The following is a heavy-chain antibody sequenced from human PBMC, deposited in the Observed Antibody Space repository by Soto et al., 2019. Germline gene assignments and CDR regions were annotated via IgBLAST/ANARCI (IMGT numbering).Heavy chain of an antibody. J-gene: IGHJ4*02. CDR3: ARGDTAMVIDY. Sequence: GGSLRLSCAVSGFTFSIYWVHWVRQAPGKGLVWVSRINSAGTTTTYADYMKGQFTISRDNAKNTLYLQMNSLRAVDTAVYYCARGDTAMVIDYWGQGTQVTVSS. CDR2: INSAGTTT. D-gene: IGHD5-18*01. V-gene: IGHV3-74*01. CDR1: GFTFSIYW.